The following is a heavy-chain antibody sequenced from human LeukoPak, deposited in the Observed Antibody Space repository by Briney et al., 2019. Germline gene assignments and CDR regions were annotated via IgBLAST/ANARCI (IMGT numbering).Heavy chain of an antibody. CDR3: ARHFAPAAATHPYYFDY. J-gene: IGHJ4*02. D-gene: IGHD2-15*01. CDR2: IYYSGST. V-gene: IGHV4-30-4*01. CDR1: GGSISSGDYY. Sequence: SETLSLTCTVSGGSISSGDYYWSWIRQPPGKGLEWIGYIYYSGSTYYNPSLKSRVTISVDTSKNQFSLKLSSVTAADTAVYYCARHFAPAAATHPYYFDYWGQGTLVTVSS.